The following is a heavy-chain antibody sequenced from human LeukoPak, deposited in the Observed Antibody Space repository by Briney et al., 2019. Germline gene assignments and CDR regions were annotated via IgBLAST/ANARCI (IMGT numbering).Heavy chain of an antibody. V-gene: IGHV4-39*01. D-gene: IGHD6-13*01. J-gene: IGHJ5*02. CDR1: GGYINNPTYY. Sequence: SETLSLTCSVSGGYINNPTYYWGWIRQPPGKGLEWIGSMHYSGSAYYNPSVKSRVTISVDTSKKQFSLKLSSVTAADTAVYYCARLLDIAAAGIGWFDPWGQGTLVTVSS. CDR2: MHYSGSA. CDR3: ARLLDIAAAGIGWFDP.